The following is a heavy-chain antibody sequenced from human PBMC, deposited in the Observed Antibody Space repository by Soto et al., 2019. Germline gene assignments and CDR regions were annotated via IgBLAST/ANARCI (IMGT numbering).Heavy chain of an antibody. CDR3: ARERGDYDFDY. J-gene: IGHJ4*02. CDR1: GFTFSSYS. D-gene: IGHD4-17*01. CDR2: ISSSSSYI. Sequence: EVQLVESGGGLVEPGGSLRLSCAASGFTFSSYSMNWVRQAPGKGLEWVSSISSSSSYIYYADSVKGRFTISRDNAKNSLYLQMSSLRAEQTAVYYCARERGDYDFDYWGQRNLVTVSS. V-gene: IGHV3-21*01.